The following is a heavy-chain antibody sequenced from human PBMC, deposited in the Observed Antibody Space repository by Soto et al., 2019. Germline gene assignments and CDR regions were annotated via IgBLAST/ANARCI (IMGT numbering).Heavy chain of an antibody. CDR2: ISAHNGNT. CDR3: ARGRYGDY. CDR1: GYAFTTYG. D-gene: IGHD1-1*01. V-gene: IGHV1-18*01. J-gene: IGHJ4*02. Sequence: QVHLVQSGAEVKKPGASVKVSCKGSGYAFTTYGITWVRQAPGQGLEWMGWISAHNGNTNYAQKLQGRVTVTRDTSTSTTYMQLRRLRSDDTAVYYGARGRYGDYWGQGAQVTVSS.